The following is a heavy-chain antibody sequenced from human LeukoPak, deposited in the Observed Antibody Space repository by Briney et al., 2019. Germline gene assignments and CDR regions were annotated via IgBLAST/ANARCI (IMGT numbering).Heavy chain of an antibody. CDR2: ISSSSSYI. CDR3: ARAHIRGIQPFDY. Sequence: GGSLRLSCAASGFTFSSYSMNWVRQAPGKGLEWVSSISSSSSYIYYADSVKGRFTISRDNAKNSLYLQMNSLRAEDTAVYYCARAHIRGIQPFDYWGQGTLVTVSS. J-gene: IGHJ4*02. CDR1: GFTFSSYS. D-gene: IGHD5-18*01. V-gene: IGHV3-21*01.